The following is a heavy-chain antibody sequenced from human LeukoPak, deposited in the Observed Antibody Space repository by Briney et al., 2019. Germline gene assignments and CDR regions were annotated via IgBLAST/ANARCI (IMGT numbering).Heavy chain of an antibody. V-gene: IGHV1-3*01. J-gene: IGHJ5*02. Sequence: AASVKVSFKASGYTFTSYAMHWVRQAPGQRLEWMGWINAGNGNTKYSQKFQGRVTITRDTSASTAYVELSSLRSEDTAVYYCARDHPQYYYGSGSYGAYNWFDPWGQGTLVTVSS. CDR3: ARDHPQYYYGSGSYGAYNWFDP. D-gene: IGHD3-10*01. CDR1: GYTFTSYA. CDR2: INAGNGNT.